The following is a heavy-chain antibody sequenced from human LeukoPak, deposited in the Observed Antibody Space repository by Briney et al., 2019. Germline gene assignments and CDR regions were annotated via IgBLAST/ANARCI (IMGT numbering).Heavy chain of an antibody. CDR1: GGSISSSSYY. Sequence: SETLSLTCTVSGGSISSSSYYWGWLRQPPGKGLEWIGSIYYSGSTYYNPSLKSRVTISVDTSKNQFSLKLSSVTAADTAVYYCARNRVEGYYYDSSGSYWGQGTLVTVSS. J-gene: IGHJ4*02. CDR3: ARNRVEGYYYDSSGSY. D-gene: IGHD3-22*01. CDR2: IYYSGST. V-gene: IGHV4-39*01.